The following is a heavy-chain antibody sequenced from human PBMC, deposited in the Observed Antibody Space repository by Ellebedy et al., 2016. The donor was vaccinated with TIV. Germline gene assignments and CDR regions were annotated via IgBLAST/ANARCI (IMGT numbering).Heavy chain of an antibody. V-gene: IGHV1-58*01. J-gene: IGHJ5*01. CDR2: IVLGSGNT. CDR3: ARGGTKGENKWFDS. CDR1: GFSFSSSA. Sequence: AASVKVSCKASGFSFSSSAVQWVRQARGQPLEWIGWIVLGSGNTNSAPKFQERVTITRDVSISTAYLELSSLRYEDTAVYYCARGGTKGENKWFDSWGQGTLVTVSS. D-gene: IGHD3-16*01.